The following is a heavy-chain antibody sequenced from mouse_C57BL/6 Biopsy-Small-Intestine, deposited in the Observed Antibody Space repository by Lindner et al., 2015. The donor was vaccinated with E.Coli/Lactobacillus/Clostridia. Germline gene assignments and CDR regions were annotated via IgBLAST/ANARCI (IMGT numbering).Heavy chain of an antibody. CDR2: FDPETGGT. J-gene: IGHJ1*03. CDR3: TRRDYYGTGYFDV. CDR1: GYTFSDYE. D-gene: IGHD1-1*01. Sequence: VQLQESGAELVRPGASVTLSCKASGYTFSDYEMHWVKQTPVHGLEWIGAFDPETGGTAYTQKFKDRAILTADKSSSTAYMELHSLTSEVSAVYYCTRRDYYGTGYFDVWGTGTTVTVSS. V-gene: IGHV1-15*01.